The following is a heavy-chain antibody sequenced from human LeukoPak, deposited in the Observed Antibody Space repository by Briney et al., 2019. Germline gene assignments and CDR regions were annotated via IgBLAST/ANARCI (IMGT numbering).Heavy chain of an antibody. CDR2: ISDHGSEK. J-gene: IGHJ5*02. D-gene: IGHD1-14*01. CDR1: GFTFSSYG. V-gene: IGHV3-30*18. CDR3: AKVFVLMRGTPENWFDP. Sequence: PGGSLRLSCAASGFTFSSYGMHWVRQAPGKGLEWVAVISDHGSEKYYADSVRGRFTISRDNSMDTLHLQMNSLRDEDTAIYFCAKVFVLMRGTPENWFDPWGQGTLVTVSS.